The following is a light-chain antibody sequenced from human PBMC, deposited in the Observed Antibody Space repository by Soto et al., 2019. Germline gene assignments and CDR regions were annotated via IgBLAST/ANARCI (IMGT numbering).Light chain of an antibody. V-gene: IGLV1-44*01. Sequence: QSVLTQPPSASGTPGQRVTISCSGSSSNIGSNPVNWYQQLPGTAPKLLIYNNNQRPSGVPDRFSGSKSGPSASLAISGLQSEDEADYYCAAWDDSLNGLFGGGTKVTVL. CDR3: AAWDDSLNGL. CDR1: SSNIGSNP. CDR2: NNN. J-gene: IGLJ2*01.